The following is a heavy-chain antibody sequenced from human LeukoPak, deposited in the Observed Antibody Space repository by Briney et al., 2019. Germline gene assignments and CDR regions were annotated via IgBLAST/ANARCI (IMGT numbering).Heavy chain of an antibody. J-gene: IGHJ6*02. Sequence: GGSLRLSCAASGFTFSSYAMHWVSQAPGKGLEWVAVISYDGSNKYYADSVKGRFTISRDNSKSTLYLQMNSLRAEDTAVYYCARDARPYYYYYGMDVWGQGTTVTVSS. CDR3: ARDARPYYYYYGMDV. D-gene: IGHD6-6*01. CDR1: GFTFSSYA. V-gene: IGHV3-30-3*01. CDR2: ISYDGSNK.